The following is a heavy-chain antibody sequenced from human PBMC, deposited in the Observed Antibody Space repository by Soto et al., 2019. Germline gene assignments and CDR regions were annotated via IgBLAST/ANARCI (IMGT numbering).Heavy chain of an antibody. CDR3: AGYCSRTSCDHYFDY. CDR2: LSPYNGDT. Sequence: ASVKVSGKASGGTFSSYAISWVRQAPGQEYEWMVWLSPYNGDTNYAQKLQGRVTMTTDSSTSTAYMELRSLRSDDTAVYYCAGYCSRTSCDHYFDYWGQGTLVAVCS. V-gene: IGHV1-18*01. J-gene: IGHJ4*02. D-gene: IGHD2-2*01. CDR1: GGTFSSYA.